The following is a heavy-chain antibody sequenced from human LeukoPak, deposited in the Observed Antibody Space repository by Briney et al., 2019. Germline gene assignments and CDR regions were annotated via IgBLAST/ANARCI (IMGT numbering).Heavy chain of an antibody. J-gene: IGHJ4*02. CDR2: INPNSGGT. D-gene: IGHD2-2*01. V-gene: IGHV1-2*02. CDR1: GYTFTGYY. Sequence: AASVKVSCKASGYTFTGYYMHWVRQAPGQGLEWMGWINPNSGGTNYTQKFQGRVTMTTDTSTTTAYMELRSLRSDDTAVYYCARVYCSSTSCYAVDYWGQGTLVTVSS. CDR3: ARVYCSSTSCYAVDY.